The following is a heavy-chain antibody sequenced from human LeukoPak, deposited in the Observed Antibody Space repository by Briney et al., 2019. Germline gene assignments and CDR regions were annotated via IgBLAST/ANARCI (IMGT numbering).Heavy chain of an antibody. V-gene: IGHV3-23*01. CDR1: GFTFNNYA. CDR3: AKIFHTDGYYLGEHLFDA. D-gene: IGHD3-22*01. CDR2: ISDSGGGT. J-gene: IGHJ5*02. Sequence: GGSLRLSCAASGFTFNNYAMSWVRQAPGKGPEWLSAISDSGGGTTDADSVKGRFTTSRDNSKSTLYLQMNSLRAEDTAIYYCAKIFHTDGYYLGEHLFDAWGQGTLVTVSS.